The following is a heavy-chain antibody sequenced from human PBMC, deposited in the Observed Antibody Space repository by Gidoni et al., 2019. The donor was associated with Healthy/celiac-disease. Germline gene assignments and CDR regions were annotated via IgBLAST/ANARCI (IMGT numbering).Heavy chain of an antibody. CDR3: ARQDDYGDLTPDY. J-gene: IGHJ4*02. CDR1: GFTFSSYS. CDR2: ISSSSSTI. Sequence: EVQLVESGGGLVQPGGSLRLSCAASGFTFSSYSRNWVRQAPGKGLEWVSYISSSSSTIYYADSVKGRFTISRDNAKNSLYLQMNSLRDEDTAVYYCARQDDYGDLTPDYWGQGTLVTVSS. D-gene: IGHD4-17*01. V-gene: IGHV3-48*02.